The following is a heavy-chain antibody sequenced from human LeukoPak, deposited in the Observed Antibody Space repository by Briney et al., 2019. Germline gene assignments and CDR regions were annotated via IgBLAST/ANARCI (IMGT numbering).Heavy chain of an antibody. Sequence: PGGSLRLSCAASGFTLSSYAMSWVRQAPGKGLEWVSALSISGDNTYYADSVKGRFTISRDSSKNTLYLQMNSLRIDDTAVYYCAKAFGNGVSGGNRFFDHWGQGTLVTVSS. V-gene: IGHV3-23*01. CDR1: GFTLSSYA. D-gene: IGHD4-23*01. CDR3: AKAFGNGVSGGNRFFDH. J-gene: IGHJ4*02. CDR2: LSISGDNT.